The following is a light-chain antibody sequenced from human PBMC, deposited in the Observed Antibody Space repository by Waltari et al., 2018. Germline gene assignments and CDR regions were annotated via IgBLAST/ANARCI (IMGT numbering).Light chain of an antibody. CDR3: QHLNSYPLT. CDR1: QGISSY. J-gene: IGKJ4*01. Sequence: DIQLTQSPSFLSASVGDRVTITCRASQGISSYLAWYQQKPGKAPKLLIDAASTLQSGVPSRFSGSGSGTEFTLTISSLQPEDFATYYCQHLNSYPLTFGGGTKVEIK. CDR2: AAS. V-gene: IGKV1-9*01.